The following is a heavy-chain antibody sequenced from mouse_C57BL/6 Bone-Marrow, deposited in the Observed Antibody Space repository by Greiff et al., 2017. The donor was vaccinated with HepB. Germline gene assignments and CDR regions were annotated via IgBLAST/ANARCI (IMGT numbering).Heavy chain of an antibody. V-gene: IGHV1-50*01. CDR1: GYTFTSYW. J-gene: IGHJ4*01. Sequence: QVRLQQPGAELVKPGASVKLSCKASGYTFTSYWMQWVKQRPGQGLERFGEIDPSDSYTNYNQKFKGKSTLTVDTTASTAYMQLSILTSEDSAVYYCAREHLGPYSNYPCYAMDYDGRGTSVTVTA. D-gene: IGHD2-5*01. CDR2: IDPSDSYT. CDR3: AREHLGPYSNYPCYAMDY.